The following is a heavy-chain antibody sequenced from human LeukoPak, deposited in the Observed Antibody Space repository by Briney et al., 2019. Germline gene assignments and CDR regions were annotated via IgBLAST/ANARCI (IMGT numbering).Heavy chain of an antibody. CDR1: GGSISSYY. CDR2: IYYSGST. CDR3: ARRSPYSSSCFGY. V-gene: IGHV4-59*12. Sequence: KPSETLSLTCTVSGGSISSYYWSWIRQPPGKGLEWIGYIYYSGSTNYNPSLKSRVTISVDTSKNQFSLKLSSVTAADTAVYYCARRSPYSSSCFGYWGQGTLVTVSS. D-gene: IGHD6-13*01. J-gene: IGHJ4*02.